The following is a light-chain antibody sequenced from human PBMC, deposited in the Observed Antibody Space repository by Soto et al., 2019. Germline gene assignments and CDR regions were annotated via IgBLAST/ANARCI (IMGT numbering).Light chain of an antibody. Sequence: HSLLMPPPSVCAAPAQKFTISCSGSSSNIGNNYVSWYQQLPGTAPKLLIYDNNKRPSVIPDRFSGSKSGKSDTLGITGLQTGDEDDYYCGTWDSSLSASHVFGTGTKVTVL. V-gene: IGLV1-51*01. CDR3: GTWDSSLSASHV. CDR1: SSNIGNNY. CDR2: DNN. J-gene: IGLJ1*01.